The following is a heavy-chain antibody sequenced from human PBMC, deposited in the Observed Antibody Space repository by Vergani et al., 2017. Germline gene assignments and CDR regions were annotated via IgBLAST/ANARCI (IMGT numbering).Heavy chain of an antibody. CDR3: ASDLKVRGAPATPGY. V-gene: IGHV1-3*04. D-gene: IGHD3-10*01. CDR1: GYTFTSYA. CDR2: INTGNGNT. Sequence: QVQLVQSGAEVKKPGASVKVSCKASGYTFTSYAMHWVRQAPGQRLEWMGWINTGNGNTKYSQKVQGRVTITRDTAASTAYMELSSLRSEDTAVYYCASDLKVRGAPATPGYWGQGTLVTVSS. J-gene: IGHJ4*02.